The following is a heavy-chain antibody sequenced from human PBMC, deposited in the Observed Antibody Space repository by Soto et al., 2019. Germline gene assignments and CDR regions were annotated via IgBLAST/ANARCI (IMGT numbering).Heavy chain of an antibody. CDR3: ARGGQDFWSGPFDY. D-gene: IGHD3-3*01. CDR2: IDNSGST. J-gene: IGHJ4*02. CDR1: GGSISNDF. V-gene: IGHV4-4*07. Sequence: SDTLSLPFTVSGGSISNDFCNWIRQPAGKGLEWSGRIDNSGSTNYNPSLKSRITMSADTSRNQFSLKLNSVTAADTAVYYCARGGQDFWSGPFDYWGQGALVNVSS.